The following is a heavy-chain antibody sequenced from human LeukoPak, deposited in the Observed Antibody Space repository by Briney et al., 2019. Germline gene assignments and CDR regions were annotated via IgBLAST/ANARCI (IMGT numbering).Heavy chain of an antibody. CDR1: GFSFSSYS. D-gene: IGHD1-1*01. Sequence: PGGSLRLSCVGSGFSFSSYSMNWVRQTPGKGLEWVSSISIDSDNIYYADSVRGRFTISRDNAKNTLYLQMNSLRAEDTAVYYCAVTTGTTGVPYYFDYWGQGTLVTVSS. CDR2: ISIDSDNI. V-gene: IGHV3-21*01. J-gene: IGHJ4*02. CDR3: AVTTGTTGVPYYFDY.